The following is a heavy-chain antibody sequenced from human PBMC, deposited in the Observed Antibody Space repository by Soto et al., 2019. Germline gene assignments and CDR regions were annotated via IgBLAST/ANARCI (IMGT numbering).Heavy chain of an antibody. CDR3: ARDLAVALIDY. J-gene: IGHJ4*02. V-gene: IGHV1-18*01. CDR2: ISAYNGNT. D-gene: IGHD6-19*01. CDR1: GYTFTSYG. Sequence: QVQLVQSGAEVKKPGASVKVSCKASGYTFTSYGIIWVRQAPGQGLEWMGWISAYNGNTKYAQKLQGRVTITTDTSTSTAYMELRSMRSDDTAVYSCARDLAVALIDYWGQGTLVTVSS.